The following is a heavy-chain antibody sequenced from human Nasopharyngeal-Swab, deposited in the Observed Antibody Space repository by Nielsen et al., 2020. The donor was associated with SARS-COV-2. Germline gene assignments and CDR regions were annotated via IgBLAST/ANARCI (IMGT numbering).Heavy chain of an antibody. CDR3: ARPLVAARPLSAHKSMDV. Sequence: SETLSLTCAVYGGSFSGYYWSWIRQPPGKGLEWIGEINHSGSTNYNPSLKSRVTISVDTSKNRFSLKLSSVTAADTAVYYCARPLVAARPLSAHKSMDVWGKGTTVTVSS. J-gene: IGHJ6*03. V-gene: IGHV4-34*01. CDR1: GGSFSGYY. D-gene: IGHD6-6*01. CDR2: INHSGST.